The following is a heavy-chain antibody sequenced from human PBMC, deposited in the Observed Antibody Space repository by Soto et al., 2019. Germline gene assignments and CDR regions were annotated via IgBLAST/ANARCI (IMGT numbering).Heavy chain of an antibody. J-gene: IGHJ6*02. CDR3: ARKYAADYYYYYGMDV. V-gene: IGHV1-69*01. CDR1: GGTFSSYA. Sequence: QVQLVQSGAEVKKPGSSVNVSCKASGGTFSSYAISWVRQAPGQGLEWMGGIIPIFGTANYAQKFQGRVTITADESTSTAYMELSSLRSEDTAVYYCARKYAADYYYYYGMDVWGQGTTVTVSS. D-gene: IGHD2-8*01. CDR2: IIPIFGTA.